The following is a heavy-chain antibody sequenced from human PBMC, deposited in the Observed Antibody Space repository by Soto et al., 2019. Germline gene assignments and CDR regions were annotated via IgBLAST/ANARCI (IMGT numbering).Heavy chain of an antibody. J-gene: IGHJ4*02. CDR2: IYSGGST. CDR1: GFTVSSNY. D-gene: IGHD6-13*01. CDR3: GRVRDEQQLIAS. Sequence: GGSLRLSCAASGFTVSSNYMSWVRQAPGKGLEWVSVIYSGGSTYYADSVKGRFTISRDNSKNTLYLQMNSLRAEDTAVYYCGRVRDEQQLIASWGQGTLVTVSS. V-gene: IGHV3-53*01.